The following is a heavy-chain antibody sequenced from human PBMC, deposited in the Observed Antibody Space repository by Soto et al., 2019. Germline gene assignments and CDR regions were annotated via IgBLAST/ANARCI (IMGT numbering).Heavy chain of an antibody. D-gene: IGHD5-12*01. CDR3: ATKGRVTGYGFDS. Sequence: EVQLVESGGGLVQPGGSLRLSCAASGLTFSSYTMNWVRQAPGKGLEWVSYISSTSYTIYYTDSVKGRFTVSRDNAKNSLYLQMNSLRDEDTAVYYCATKGRVTGYGFDSWGQGTLVTVSS. J-gene: IGHJ4*02. CDR1: GLTFSSYT. CDR2: ISSTSYTI. V-gene: IGHV3-48*02.